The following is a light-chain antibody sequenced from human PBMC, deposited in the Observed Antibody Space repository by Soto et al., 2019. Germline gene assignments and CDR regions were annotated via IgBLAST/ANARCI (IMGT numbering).Light chain of an antibody. V-gene: IGKV1-17*03. CDR2: GAS. Sequence: DIELTQSPCSMSLSVGERVTITCRASQGISNYLVWFQQKPEEAPKRLIYGASRLESGVPSRFSGSGSGADFTLTISSLQPEDFATYYCQQVNSYPRAFGQGTKVDIK. CDR3: QQVNSYPRA. J-gene: IGKJ1*01. CDR1: QGISNY.